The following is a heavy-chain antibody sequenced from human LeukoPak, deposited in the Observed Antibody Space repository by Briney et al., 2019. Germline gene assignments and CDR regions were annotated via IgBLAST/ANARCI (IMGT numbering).Heavy chain of an antibody. CDR2: IYHSGST. V-gene: IGHV4-38-2*01. D-gene: IGHD3-3*01. Sequence: PSETLSLTCAVSGYSISSGYYWGWIRQPPGKGLEWIGSIYHSGSTYYNPSLKSRVTISVDTSKNQLSLKLSSVTAADTAVYYCATHAETTYYDFWSGYSPSYFDYWGQGTLVTVSS. J-gene: IGHJ4*02. CDR1: GYSISSGYY. CDR3: ATHAETTYYDFWSGYSPSYFDY.